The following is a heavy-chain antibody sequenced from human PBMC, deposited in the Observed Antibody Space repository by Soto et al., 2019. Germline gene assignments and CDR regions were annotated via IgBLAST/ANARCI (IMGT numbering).Heavy chain of an antibody. CDR2: IYYSGST. V-gene: IGHV4-39*01. Sequence: QLQLQESGPGLVKPSETLSLTCTVSGGSISSSSYYWGWIRQPPGKGLEWIGSIYYSGSTYYNPSLKSRVTISVDTSKNKFSLKLSSVTAADTAVYYCARQTIVVVPAAMVGVDAFDIWGQGTMVTVSS. D-gene: IGHD2-2*01. J-gene: IGHJ3*02. CDR3: ARQTIVVVPAAMVGVDAFDI. CDR1: GGSISSSSYY.